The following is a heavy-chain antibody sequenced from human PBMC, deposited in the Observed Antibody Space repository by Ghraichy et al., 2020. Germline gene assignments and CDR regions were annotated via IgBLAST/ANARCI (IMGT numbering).Heavy chain of an antibody. Sequence: ASVNVSCKASGYTFTSYGISWVRQAPGQGLEWMGWISAYNGNTNYAQKLQGRVTMTTDTSTSTAYMELRRLRSDDTAVYYCARRITMVRGVPTLSNYYYYYGMDVWGQGTTVTVSS. CDR2: ISAYNGNT. CDR3: ARRITMVRGVPTLSNYYYYYGMDV. CDR1: GYTFTSYG. V-gene: IGHV1-18*01. D-gene: IGHD3-10*01. J-gene: IGHJ6*02.